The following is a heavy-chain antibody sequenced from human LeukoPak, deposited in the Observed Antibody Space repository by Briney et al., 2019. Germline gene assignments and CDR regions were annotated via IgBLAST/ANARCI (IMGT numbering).Heavy chain of an antibody. Sequence: PRGSLRLSCAASGFTFSSYGMHWVRQAPGKGLEWVAFIRYDGSNKYYADSVKGRFTISRDNSKNTLYLQMNSLRAEDTAVYYCAKDGYFDWLSNGSFDYWGQGTLVTVSS. CDR1: GFTFSSYG. CDR3: AKDGYFDWLSNGSFDY. D-gene: IGHD3-9*01. V-gene: IGHV3-30*02. J-gene: IGHJ4*02. CDR2: IRYDGSNK.